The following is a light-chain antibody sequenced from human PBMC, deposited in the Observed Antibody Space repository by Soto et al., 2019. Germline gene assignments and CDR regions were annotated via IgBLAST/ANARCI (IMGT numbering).Light chain of an antibody. CDR1: QSVSSN. CDR2: GAS. V-gene: IGKV3-15*01. Sequence: EIVMTQSPATLSVSPGERATLSCRASQSVSSNLAWYQQKPGQAPRLLIYGASTRATGIPARFCGSGSGTDFTLTISSLQPEDVATYYCQNYNSAPLTFGGGTKVEIK. J-gene: IGKJ4*01. CDR3: QNYNSAPLT.